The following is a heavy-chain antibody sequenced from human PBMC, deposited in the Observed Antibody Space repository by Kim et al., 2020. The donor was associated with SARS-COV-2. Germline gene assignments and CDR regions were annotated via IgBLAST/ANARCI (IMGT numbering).Heavy chain of an antibody. D-gene: IGHD6-19*01. J-gene: IGHJ4*02. Sequence: YNPSLESRVTISLDKSKNQFSLKLSSVTAADTAVYYCASGARQWLAFFDYWGQGTLVTVSS. V-gene: IGHV4-4*02. CDR3: ASGARQWLAFFDY.